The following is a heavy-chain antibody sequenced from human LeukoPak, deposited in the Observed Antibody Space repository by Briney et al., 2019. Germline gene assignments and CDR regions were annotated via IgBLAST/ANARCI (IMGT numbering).Heavy chain of an antibody. Sequence: GGSLRLSCTGSGFTVSSGYMSWVRQTPGKGLEWVSVMYSGGTTYYADSVKGRFTISRDSSKNTVNLQMNSLRAEDTAVYYCARANGMDVWGQGTTVTVSS. CDR2: MYSGGTT. V-gene: IGHV3-66*01. CDR3: ARANGMDV. J-gene: IGHJ6*02. CDR1: GFTVSSGY.